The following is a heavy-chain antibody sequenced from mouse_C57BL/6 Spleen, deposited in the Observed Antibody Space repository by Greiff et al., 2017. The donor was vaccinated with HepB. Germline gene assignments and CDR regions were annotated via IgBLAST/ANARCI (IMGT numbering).Heavy chain of an antibody. Sequence: VQLKQSVAELVRPGASVKLSCTASGFNIKNTYMHWVKQRPEQGLEWIGRIDPANGNTKYAPKFQGKATITADTSSNTAYLQLSSLTSEDTAIYYCARCSYYYSNLNWYFDVWGTGTTVTVSS. CDR1: GFNIKNTY. CDR2: IDPANGNT. V-gene: IGHV14-3*01. D-gene: IGHD2-5*01. CDR3: ARCSYYYSNLNWYFDV. J-gene: IGHJ1*03.